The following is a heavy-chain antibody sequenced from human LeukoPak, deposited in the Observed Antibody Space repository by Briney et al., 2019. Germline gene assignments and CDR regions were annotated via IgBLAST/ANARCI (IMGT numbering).Heavy chain of an antibody. Sequence: ASVKVSCKASGCTFTNYAMNWVRQAPGQRLEWMGWINAGNGKTKSSQRFQGRVTITRDTSASTAYMELNSLRSEDTAVYYCARGIWSSHNKEYYFDYWGQGSLVTVSS. D-gene: IGHD2-21*01. CDR1: GCTFTNYA. CDR3: ARGIWSSHNKEYYFDY. J-gene: IGHJ4*02. CDR2: INAGNGKT. V-gene: IGHV1-3*01.